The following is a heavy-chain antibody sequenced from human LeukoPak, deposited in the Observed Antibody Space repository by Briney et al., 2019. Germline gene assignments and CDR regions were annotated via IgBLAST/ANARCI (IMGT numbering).Heavy chain of an antibody. CDR2: IYYSGST. CDR3: ARVVDYGDYGAFDI. CDR1: GGSISSYY. D-gene: IGHD4-17*01. Sequence: PSETLSLTCTVSGGSISSYYWSWIRQPPGKGLEWIGYIYYSGSTNYNPSLKSRVTISVDTSKNQFSLKLSSVTAADTAVYYCARVVDYGDYGAFDIWGQGTMVTVSS. V-gene: IGHV4-59*01. J-gene: IGHJ3*02.